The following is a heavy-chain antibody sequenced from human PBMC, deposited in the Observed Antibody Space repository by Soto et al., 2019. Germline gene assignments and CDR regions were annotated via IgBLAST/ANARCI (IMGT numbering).Heavy chain of an antibody. CDR2: ISNSGST. CDR1: GFTFNIYA. CDR3: AKLLGISGWSFDY. J-gene: IGHJ4*02. V-gene: IGHV3-23*01. D-gene: IGHD3-22*01. Sequence: EVQVLESGGGLVQPGGSLRLSCAASGFTFNIYAMSWVRQVPGKGLEWVSTISNSGSTHSADSVKGRFTISRDNSKNTVYLQMNSLRAEDTAVYYCAKLLGISGWSFDYWGQGTLVNVSS.